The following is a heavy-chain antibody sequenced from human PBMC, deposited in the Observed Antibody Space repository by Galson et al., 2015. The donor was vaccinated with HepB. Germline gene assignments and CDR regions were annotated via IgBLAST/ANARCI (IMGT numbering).Heavy chain of an antibody. CDR2: ITSGSSHI. CDR1: GFIFSDFY. Sequence: SLRLSCAASGFIFSDFYMSWIRQAPGKGLEWVSYITSGSSHIYYADSVKARFTISRDDAKKSLSLQMNSLRAEDTAVYYCARIVEEVFTFGTMTEYYYYGMDVWGQGTTVTVSS. CDR3: ARIVEEVFTFGTMTEYYYYGMDV. D-gene: IGHD3-16*01. V-gene: IGHV3-11*01. J-gene: IGHJ6*02.